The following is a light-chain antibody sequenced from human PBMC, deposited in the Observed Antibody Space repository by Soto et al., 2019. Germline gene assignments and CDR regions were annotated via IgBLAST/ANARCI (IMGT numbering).Light chain of an antibody. V-gene: IGKV3-20*01. CDR1: QTVSSSY. Sequence: EIVLTQSPGTLSLSPGERATLSSRASQTVSSSYLAWYLLKPGRAPRLLIYAGSIRATGIPDRFSGSGSGTDFTLTISRLEPDDFAVDYCQQYASSRTFGQGNKVEI. CDR3: QQYASSRT. CDR2: AGS. J-gene: IGKJ1*01.